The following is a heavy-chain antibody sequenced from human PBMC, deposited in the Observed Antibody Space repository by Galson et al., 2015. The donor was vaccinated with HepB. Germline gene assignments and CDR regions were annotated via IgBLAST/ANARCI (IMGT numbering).Heavy chain of an antibody. D-gene: IGHD2-2*01. J-gene: IGHJ6*02. CDR2: INPNSGGT. V-gene: IGHV1-2*02. Sequence: SVKVSCKASGYTFTGYYMHWVRQAPGQGLEWMGWINPNSGGTNYAQKFQGRVTMTRDTSISTAYMELSRLRSDDTAVYYCAREGGKVTVVVPAAIKLGDYGMDVWGQGTTVTVSS. CDR3: AREGGKVTVVVPAAIKLGDYGMDV. CDR1: GYTFTGYY.